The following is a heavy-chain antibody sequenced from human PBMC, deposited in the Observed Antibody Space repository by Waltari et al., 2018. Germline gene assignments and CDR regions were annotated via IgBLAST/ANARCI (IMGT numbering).Heavy chain of an antibody. D-gene: IGHD2-15*01. Sequence: QVQLQESGPGLVKPSETLSLTCTVYGGSISSYYWSWIRQPAGKGLEWIGRIYTSGSTNYNPSLKSRVTMSVDTSKNQFSLKLSSVTAADTAVYYWAREELGYCSGGSCLGFDYWGQGTLVTVS. V-gene: IGHV4-4*07. CDR1: GGSISSYY. J-gene: IGHJ4*02. CDR2: IYTSGST. CDR3: AREELGYCSGGSCLGFDY.